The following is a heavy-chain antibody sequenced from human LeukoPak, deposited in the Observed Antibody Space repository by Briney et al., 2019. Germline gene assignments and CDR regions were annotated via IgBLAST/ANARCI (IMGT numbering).Heavy chain of an antibody. D-gene: IGHD2-2*01. CDR2: IYTSGST. V-gene: IGHV4-4*07. CDR3: ARDYCSSTSCYEWFDP. J-gene: IGHJ5*02. Sequence: PSETLSLTCTVSGGSISSYYWSWIRQPTGKGREWIGRIYTSGSTNYNPSLKSRVTISVDKSKNQFSLKLSSVTAADTAVYYCARDYCSSTSCYEWFDPWGQGTLVTVSS. CDR1: GGSISSYY.